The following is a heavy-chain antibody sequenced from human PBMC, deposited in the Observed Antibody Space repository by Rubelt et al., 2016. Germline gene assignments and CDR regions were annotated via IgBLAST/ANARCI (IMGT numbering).Heavy chain of an antibody. V-gene: IGHV1-46*01. CDR2: INPGGGVT. J-gene: IGHJ3*02. CDR3: ARDFYSNGASWHDTFDI. Sequence: VKVSCKASGYTFTSHFMHWVRQAPGQGLEWMGLINPGGGVTHYAQNFQGRVTMTGDTSTSTVYMELSSLTSDDTAVYYCARDFYSNGASWHDTFDIWGQGTMVTVSS. D-gene: IGHD2-8*01. CDR1: GYTFTSHF.